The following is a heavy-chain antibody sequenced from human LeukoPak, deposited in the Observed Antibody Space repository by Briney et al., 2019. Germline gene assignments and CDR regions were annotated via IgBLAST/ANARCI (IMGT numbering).Heavy chain of an antibody. D-gene: IGHD1-7*01. CDR1: GFTFSSYG. CDR3: ASQTGTTPR. V-gene: IGHV3-30*03. J-gene: IGHJ4*02. CDR2: ISHDGSNK. Sequence: GRSLRLSCAASGFTFSSYGVHWVRQAPGKGLEWVAVISHDGSNKYYADSVKGRFSISRDNSKNTLYLQMNSLRVEDTAVYYCASQTGTTPRWGQGTLVTVSS.